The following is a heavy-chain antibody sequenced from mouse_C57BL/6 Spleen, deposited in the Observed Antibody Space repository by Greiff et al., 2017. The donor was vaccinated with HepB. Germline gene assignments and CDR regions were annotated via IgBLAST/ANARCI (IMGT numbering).Heavy chain of an antibody. Sequence: EVHLVESGGGLVKPGGSLKLSCAASGFTLSSYAMSWVRQTPEKRLEWVATISDGGSYTYYPDNVKGRFTISRDNAKNNLYLQMSHLKSEDTAMYYCARDLGGYLDYWGQGTTLTVSS. CDR1: GFTLSSYA. CDR3: ARDLGGYLDY. V-gene: IGHV5-4*01. CDR2: ISDGGSYT. D-gene: IGHD4-1*01. J-gene: IGHJ2*01.